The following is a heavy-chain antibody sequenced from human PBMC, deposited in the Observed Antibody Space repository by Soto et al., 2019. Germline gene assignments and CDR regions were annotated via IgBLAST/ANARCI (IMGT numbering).Heavy chain of an antibody. J-gene: IGHJ1*01. CDR1: GFMFSAYS. CDR3: ATPYYFNH. D-gene: IGHD3-16*01. Sequence: GGSLRLSCAASGFMFSAYSMNWVRQAPGKGLEWLSSISDDGSYIDYADSLRGRFTVSRDNARNSLYLQIDSLGVEDTAVYYCATPYYFNHWGPGTLVTVSS. CDR2: ISDDGSYI. V-gene: IGHV3-21*06.